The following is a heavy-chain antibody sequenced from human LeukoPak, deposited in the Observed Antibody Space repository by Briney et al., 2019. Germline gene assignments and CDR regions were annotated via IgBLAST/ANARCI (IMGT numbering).Heavy chain of an antibody. Sequence: GGSLRLSCAASGFTFSSYSMNWVRQAPGKGLEWVSSISSSSSYIYYADSVKGRFTISRDHAKNSLYLQMNSLRAEDTAVYYCARESSWYCSSTSCFLDYWGQRTLVTVFS. V-gene: IGHV3-21*01. CDR2: ISSSSSYI. CDR1: GFTFSSYS. J-gene: IGHJ4*02. CDR3: ARESSWYCSSTSCFLDY. D-gene: IGHD2-2*01.